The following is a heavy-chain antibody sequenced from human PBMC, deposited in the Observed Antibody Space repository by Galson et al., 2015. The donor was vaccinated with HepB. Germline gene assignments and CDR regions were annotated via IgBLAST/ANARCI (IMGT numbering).Heavy chain of an antibody. D-gene: IGHD3-22*01. CDR1: GYTLTELS. CDR2: FDPEDGET. J-gene: IGHJ2*01. CDR3: ATDRHSSGYYWYFDL. V-gene: IGHV1-24*01. Sequence: SVKVSCKVSGYTLTELSMHWVRQAPGKGLEWMGGFDPEDGETIYAQKFQGRVTMTEDTSTDTAYMELSSLRSEDTAVYYCATDRHSSGYYWYFDLWGRGTLVTVSS.